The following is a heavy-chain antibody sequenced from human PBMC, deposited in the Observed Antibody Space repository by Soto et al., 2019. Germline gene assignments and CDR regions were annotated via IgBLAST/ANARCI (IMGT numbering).Heavy chain of an antibody. D-gene: IGHD5-12*01. J-gene: IGHJ6*02. V-gene: IGHV1-69*01. CDR1: GGTFSSYA. CDR2: IIPIFGTA. Sequence: QVQLVQSGAEVKKPGSSVKVSCKASGGTFSSYAISWVRQAPGQGLEWMGGIIPIFGTANYAQKFQGRVTITADESTSTAYMELSSLRSEDTAVYYCARVAGKIIVANYYYYGIDVWGQGTTVTVSS. CDR3: ARVAGKIIVANYYYYGIDV.